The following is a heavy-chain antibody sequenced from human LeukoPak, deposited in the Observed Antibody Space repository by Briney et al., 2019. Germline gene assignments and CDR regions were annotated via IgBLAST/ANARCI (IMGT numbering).Heavy chain of an antibody. CDR1: GFTFSSYA. D-gene: IGHD3-9*01. V-gene: IGHV3-23*01. Sequence: GGSLRLSCAASGFTFSSYAMSWVRQAPGKGLEWVSAISGSGGSTYYAGSVKGRFTISRDNSKNTLYLQMNSLRAEDTAVYYCAKGVRYFDWSGRWGQGTLVTVSS. J-gene: IGHJ5*02. CDR2: ISGSGGST. CDR3: AKGVRYFDWSGR.